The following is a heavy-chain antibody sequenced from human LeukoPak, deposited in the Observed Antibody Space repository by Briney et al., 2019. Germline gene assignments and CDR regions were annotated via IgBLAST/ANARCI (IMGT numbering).Heavy chain of an antibody. J-gene: IGHJ4*02. CDR3: ATGYSSTWYYFDY. D-gene: IGHD6-13*01. CDR2: IYHSGST. Sequence: SETLSLTCTVSGDSISSYYWSCIRQPPGKGLEGIGYIYHSGSTNYNPSLKSRVTISADTSQDQFSLPLASVPAADTAVYYCATGYSSTWYYFDYWGQRTLVTVSS. V-gene: IGHV4-59*01. CDR1: GDSISSYY.